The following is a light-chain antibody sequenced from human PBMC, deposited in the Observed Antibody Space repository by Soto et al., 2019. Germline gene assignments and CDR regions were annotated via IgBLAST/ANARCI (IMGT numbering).Light chain of an antibody. J-gene: IGLJ3*02. CDR3: QSYDSDNWV. CDR2: EDN. CDR1: SGNIVNNY. V-gene: IGLV6-57*03. Sequence: NFMLTQPHSVSESPGKTVTISCTRNSGNIVNNYVQWYQQRPDSAPTTLIFEDNQRPSGVPDRFSGSIDSSSNSAALTISGLKTEDEADYYCQSYDSDNWVFGGGTKLTV.